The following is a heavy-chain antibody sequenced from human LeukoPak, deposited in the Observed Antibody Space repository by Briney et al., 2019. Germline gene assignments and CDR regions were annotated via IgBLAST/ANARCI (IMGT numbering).Heavy chain of an antibody. J-gene: IGHJ4*02. V-gene: IGHV3-7*03. CDR1: GLTFSIYW. Sequence: GRSLRLSCAAAGLTFSIYWMSWVRHAPGKGLEGVANIKQDGSEKYYVDSVKGRFTISRDNAKNSLYLQMNSLRAEDTAVYYCARDGTHYDSSGYLDYWGQGTLVTVSS. CDR2: IKQDGSEK. D-gene: IGHD3-22*01. CDR3: ARDGTHYDSSGYLDY.